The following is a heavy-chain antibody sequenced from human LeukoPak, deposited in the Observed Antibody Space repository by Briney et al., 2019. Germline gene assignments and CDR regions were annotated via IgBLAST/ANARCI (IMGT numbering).Heavy chain of an antibody. J-gene: IGHJ3*02. Sequence: AGESLMISCKCSGYSFTSYWIGWGREIGGEGLEWMVISYPGDSDTKYSLYFQALVTLLADNSISTDYLQWSSLKASDPAMYYCARGYCSSTSCYAGRAFDIWGQGTMVTVSS. D-gene: IGHD2-2*01. CDR2: SYPGDSDT. CDR1: GYSFTSYW. V-gene: IGHV5-51*01. CDR3: ARGYCSSTSCYAGRAFDI.